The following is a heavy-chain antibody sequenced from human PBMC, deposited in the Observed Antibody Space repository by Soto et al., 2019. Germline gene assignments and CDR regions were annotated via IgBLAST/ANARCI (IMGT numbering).Heavy chain of an antibody. Sequence: QVQLVESGGGVVQPGRSLRLSCAASGFTFSSYAMHWVRQAPGKGLEWVAVISYDGSNKYYAESVKGRFTISRDNSKNTLYLKMNSLRAEDTAVYYCASEEYSSGWFLDYWGQGTLVTVSS. CDR1: GFTFSSYA. CDR2: ISYDGSNK. V-gene: IGHV3-30-3*01. D-gene: IGHD6-19*01. J-gene: IGHJ4*02. CDR3: ASEEYSSGWFLDY.